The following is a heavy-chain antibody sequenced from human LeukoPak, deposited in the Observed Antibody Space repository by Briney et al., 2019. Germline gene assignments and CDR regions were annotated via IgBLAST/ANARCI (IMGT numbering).Heavy chain of an antibody. CDR3: ATQDGYNGLDY. CDR1: GFTVTSNH. CDR2: IYTGGTT. V-gene: IGHV3-66*01. J-gene: IGHJ4*02. D-gene: IGHD5-24*01. Sequence: GGSLRLSCAASGFTVTSNHMNWVRQAPGKGLEWVSIIYTGGTTHYADSLKDRFTISRDTSKSTLYLEVNSLRAEDTAVYYCATQDGYNGLDYWGQGTLVTVSS.